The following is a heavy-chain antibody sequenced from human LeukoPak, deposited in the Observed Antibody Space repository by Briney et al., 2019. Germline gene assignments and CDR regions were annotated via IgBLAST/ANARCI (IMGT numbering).Heavy chain of an antibody. Sequence: SETLSLTCTVWVHSIRRCYWSCIRRPPGKGREGRGDVYYRGCTNHSPSLGGRVTISGDTSKNQFSLKLSSVTAADTAVYYCARETYYYDSSGYSPAFDIWGQGTMVTVSS. D-gene: IGHD3-22*01. V-gene: IGHV4-59*01. CDR3: ARETYYYDSSGYSPAFDI. CDR2: VYYRGCT. J-gene: IGHJ3*02. CDR1: VHSIRRCY.